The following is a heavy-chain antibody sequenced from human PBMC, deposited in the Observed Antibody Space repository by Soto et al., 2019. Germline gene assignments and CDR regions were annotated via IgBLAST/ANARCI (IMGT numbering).Heavy chain of an antibody. D-gene: IGHD5-18*01. CDR2: ISYSGTT. CDR3: ARGRGYSYGLDP. V-gene: IGHV4-30-4*01. CDR1: GDSISSNNNY. J-gene: IGHJ5*02. Sequence: QVQLQESGPGLVKPSQTLSLTCTVSGDSISSNNNYWSWIRQPPGEGLEWIGFISYSGTTSYSPSIKSRLAISLDTSKNQFSLSLSSVTAADTAVYYCARGRGYSYGLDPWGQGTLVTVSS.